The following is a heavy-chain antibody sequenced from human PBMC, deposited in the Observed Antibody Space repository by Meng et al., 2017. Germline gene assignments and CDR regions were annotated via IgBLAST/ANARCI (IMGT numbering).Heavy chain of an antibody. J-gene: IGHJ5*02. CDR3: AGEYSSSSSYNWCDP. Sequence: SETLSLTCAVYGGSFSGYYWSWIRQLPGKGLEWIGEINHSGSTNYNPSLKSRVTISVDTSKNQFSQKLSSVTAADTAVYYCAGEYSSSSSYNWCDPWGQGTLVTVSS. D-gene: IGHD6-6*01. CDR1: GGSFSGYY. V-gene: IGHV4-34*01. CDR2: INHSGST.